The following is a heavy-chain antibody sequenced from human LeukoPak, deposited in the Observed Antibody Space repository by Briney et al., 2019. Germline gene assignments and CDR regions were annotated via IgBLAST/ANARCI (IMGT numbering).Heavy chain of an antibody. CDR3: ARDLYYYDSSGPLYYMDV. D-gene: IGHD3-22*01. V-gene: IGHV3-21*01. CDR1: GFTFSSYS. J-gene: IGHJ6*03. Sequence: GGSLRLSCAASGFTFSSYSMNWVRQAPGKGLEWVSSISSSSSYIYYADSVKGRFTISRDNAKNSLYLQMNSLRAEDTAVDYCARDLYYYDSSGPLYYMDVWGKGTTVTVSS. CDR2: ISSSSSYI.